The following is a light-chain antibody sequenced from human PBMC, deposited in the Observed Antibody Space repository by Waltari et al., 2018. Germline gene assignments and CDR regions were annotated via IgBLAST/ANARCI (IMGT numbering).Light chain of an antibody. CDR1: SLRSYF. CDR3: NARDTNNHWV. J-gene: IGLJ3*02. V-gene: IGLV3-19*01. Sequence: SSELTQDPAVSVALGQTVRITCQGDSLRSYFASWYQQKPGQAPVLVMYGKNIRPSGIPDRIYGSRSGNTASLTITGTQAEDEADYYCNARDTNNHWVFGGGTKLTVL. CDR2: GKN.